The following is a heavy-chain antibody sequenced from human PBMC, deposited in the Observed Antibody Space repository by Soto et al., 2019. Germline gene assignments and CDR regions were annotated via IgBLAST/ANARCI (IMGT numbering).Heavy chain of an antibody. CDR2: IYPGDSDT. Sequence: GESLKISCKGSGYSFTSYWIGWVRQMPGKGLEWMGIIYPGDSDTRYSPSFQGQVTISADKSISTAYLQWSSLKASDTAMYYCARPRGPQYGSGSYDAFDIWGQGTMVTVS. D-gene: IGHD3-10*01. CDR3: ARPRGPQYGSGSYDAFDI. CDR1: GYSFTSYW. V-gene: IGHV5-51*01. J-gene: IGHJ3*02.